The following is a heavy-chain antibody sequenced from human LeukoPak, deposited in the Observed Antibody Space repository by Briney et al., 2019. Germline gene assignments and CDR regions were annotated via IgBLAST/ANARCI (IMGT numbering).Heavy chain of an antibody. CDR3: ARQSGTYWGLDY. V-gene: IGHV1-46*01. CDR1: GYTFTSYY. D-gene: IGHD1-26*01. CDR2: INPTGGST. J-gene: IGHJ4*02. Sequence: ASVKVSCKASGYTFTSYYMHWVRQAPGQGLEWMGLINPTGGSTGYAQKFQGRVTMTRDTSIGTASMEFSSLTSDDTAVYYCARQSGTYWGLDYWGQGTLVTVSS.